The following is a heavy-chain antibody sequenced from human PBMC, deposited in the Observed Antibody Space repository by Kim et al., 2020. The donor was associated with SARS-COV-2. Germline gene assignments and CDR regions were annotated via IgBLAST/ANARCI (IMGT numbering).Heavy chain of an antibody. CDR3: AKGRGPMTGVTYFEF. V-gene: IGHV3-23*01. CDR1: GFSFGSYA. Sequence: GGSLRLSCATSGFSFGSYALSWVRQAPGKGLEWVAVISGSGDSTSDADSVKGRFTISRDKSKNILYLQMNNLRADDTAIYYCAKGRGPMTGVTYFEFWG. D-gene: IGHD5-12*01. J-gene: IGHJ3*01. CDR2: ISGSGDST.